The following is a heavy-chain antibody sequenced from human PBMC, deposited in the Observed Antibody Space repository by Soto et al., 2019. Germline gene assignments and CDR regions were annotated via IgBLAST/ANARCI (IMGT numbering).Heavy chain of an antibody. D-gene: IGHD3-22*01. CDR1: GFTFGNNA. J-gene: IGHJ3*02. CDR2: IRSKNYGRTT. V-gene: IGHV3-49*03. CDR3: SRPSYYYDSSGFEPGAFDI. Sequence: PGGSLRLSCTGSGFTFGNNAMTWFRQAPGKGLEWVGFIRSKNYGRTTEYAVSVQGRFTISRDDSKGIAYLEMNSLTTDDTAVYYCSRPSYYYDSSGFEPGAFDIWGQGTMVTVSS.